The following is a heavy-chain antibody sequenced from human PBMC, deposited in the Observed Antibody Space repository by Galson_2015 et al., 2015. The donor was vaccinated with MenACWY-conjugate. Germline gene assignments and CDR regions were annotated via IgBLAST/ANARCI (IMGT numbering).Heavy chain of an antibody. CDR1: GFTFSDYA. D-gene: IGHD1-26*01. Sequence: SLRLSCAASGFTFSDYAMSWVRQAPGKGLEWVSAISASGGGTYYADSVKGRFTIFRDNSKNTLFLQVNSQRADDTAVYYCEGDLGATGQGRWGQGTLVTVST. V-gene: IGHV3-23*01. CDR3: EGDLGATGQGR. J-gene: IGHJ4*02. CDR2: ISASGGGT.